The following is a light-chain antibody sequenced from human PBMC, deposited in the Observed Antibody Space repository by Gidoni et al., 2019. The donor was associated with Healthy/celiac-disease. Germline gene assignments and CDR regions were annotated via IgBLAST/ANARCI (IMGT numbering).Light chain of an antibody. CDR3: AAWDDSLSAWV. J-gene: IGLJ3*02. CDR2: RNN. CDR1: RSNIGSNY. Sequence: QSVLTQPPSASGTPGQRVPISCSGSRSNIGSNYVYWYQQLPGTAPKLLIYRNNQRPSGVPDRFSGSKSGTSASLAISGLRSEDEADYYCAAWDDSLSAWVFGGGTKLTVL. V-gene: IGLV1-47*01.